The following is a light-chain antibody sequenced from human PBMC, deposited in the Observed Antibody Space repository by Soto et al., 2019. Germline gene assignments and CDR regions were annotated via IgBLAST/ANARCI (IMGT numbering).Light chain of an antibody. CDR1: QSVSSSY. Sequence: EIVLTQSPGTLSLSPGERATLSCRASQSVSSSYLAWYQQKPGQAPRLLIYGASSRATGIPDRFSGSGSGTDFTLTISRLEPEDFAVYYCQQYGSSVWKSRQGTKVDIK. J-gene: IGKJ1*01. V-gene: IGKV3-20*01. CDR3: QQYGSSVWK. CDR2: GAS.